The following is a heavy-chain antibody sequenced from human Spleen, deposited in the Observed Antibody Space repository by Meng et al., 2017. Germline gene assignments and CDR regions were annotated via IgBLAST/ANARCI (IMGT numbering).Heavy chain of an antibody. V-gene: IGHV6-1*01. CDR2: TYHRSKWSN. D-gene: IGHD6-19*01. CDR1: GDSVSSNTAA. J-gene: IGHJ6*02. Sequence: QTRSLTGAISGDSVSSNTAAWTWIRQSPARGLEWLGRTYHRSKWSNDYAVSVKSRITISPDTSKNQFSLQLNSVSPEDTAVYYCARGFVAVAGSYYYYYVDVWGQGTTVTVSS. CDR3: ARGFVAVAGSYYYYYVDV.